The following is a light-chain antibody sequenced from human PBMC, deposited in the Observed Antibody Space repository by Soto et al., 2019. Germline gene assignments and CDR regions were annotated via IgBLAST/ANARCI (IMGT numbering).Light chain of an antibody. Sequence: QSALTPPPSASGSPGQSVTISCTGTSSDVGAYDYVSWYQQHPGKAPKLLIYEVSQRPSGVPDRFSGSKSGNTASLTISGLQAEDEGDYYCSSFAGINNLLFGGGTKVTVL. CDR1: SSDVGAYDY. V-gene: IGLV2-8*01. CDR3: SSFAGINNLL. J-gene: IGLJ2*01. CDR2: EVS.